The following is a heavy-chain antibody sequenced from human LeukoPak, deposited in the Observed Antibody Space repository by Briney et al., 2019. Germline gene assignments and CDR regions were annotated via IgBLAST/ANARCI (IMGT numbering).Heavy chain of an antibody. D-gene: IGHD6-13*01. J-gene: IGHJ5*02. CDR2: IIPILGIA. Sequence: ASVKVSCKASGDTFSSYAISWVRQAPGQGLEWMGRIIPILGIANYAQKFQGRVTITADKSTSTAYMELSSLRSEDTAVYYCARHSSWYAENWFDPWGQGTLVTVSS. CDR1: GDTFSSYA. V-gene: IGHV1-69*04. CDR3: ARHSSWYAENWFDP.